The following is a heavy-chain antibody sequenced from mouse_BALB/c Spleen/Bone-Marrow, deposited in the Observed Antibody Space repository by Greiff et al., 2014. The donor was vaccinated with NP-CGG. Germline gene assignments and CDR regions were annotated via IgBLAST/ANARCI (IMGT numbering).Heavy chain of an antibody. CDR2: ILPGSGRT. D-gene: IGHD1-1*01. CDR3: AREDGLWYFDV. V-gene: IGHV1-9*01. J-gene: IGHJ1*01. CDR1: GYTFSSYW. Sequence: QVHVKQSGAELMKPGASVKISCKATGYTFSSYWIEWVKQRPGHGLGWIGEILPGSGRTNYNEKFKGKATFTADTSSNTAYMQLSSLTSEDSAVYYCAREDGLWYFDVWGAGTTVTVSS.